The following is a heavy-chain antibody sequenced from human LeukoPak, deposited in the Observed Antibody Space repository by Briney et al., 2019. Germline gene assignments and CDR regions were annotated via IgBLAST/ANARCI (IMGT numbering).Heavy chain of an antibody. CDR3: ARGRGEGYSYGRYYFDY. D-gene: IGHD5-18*01. V-gene: IGHV1-8*01. Sequence: ASVKVSCKASGYSFTSNDINWVRQATGQGLEWMGWMNANTGNTGYAQKFQGRVTITRNTSTSTVYMELSSLRSEDTAVYYCARGRGEGYSYGRYYFDYWGQGTLVTVSS. J-gene: IGHJ4*02. CDR1: GYSFTSND. CDR2: MNANTGNT.